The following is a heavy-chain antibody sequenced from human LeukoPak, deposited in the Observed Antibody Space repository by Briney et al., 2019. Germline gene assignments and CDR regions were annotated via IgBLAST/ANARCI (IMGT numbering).Heavy chain of an antibody. J-gene: IGHJ5*02. D-gene: IGHD4-17*01. V-gene: IGHV3-74*01. CDR2: INSDGSST. Sequence: GGSLRLSCAASGFTFSSYWMRWVRQAPGKGLAWVSRINSDGSSTSYADSVKGRFTISRDNAKNTLYLQMNSLRAEDTAVYYCARDLYGDDWFDPWGQGTLVTVSS. CDR3: ARDLYGDDWFDP. CDR1: GFTFSSYW.